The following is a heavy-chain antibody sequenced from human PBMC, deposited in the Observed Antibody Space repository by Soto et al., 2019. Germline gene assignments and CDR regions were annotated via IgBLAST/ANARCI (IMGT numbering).Heavy chain of an antibody. V-gene: IGHV3-30*18. CDR3: AKFAFGDNNFDY. CDR1: GFTISSYG. D-gene: IGHD4-17*01. Sequence: PGGSLRLACAASGFTISSYGMHWVRQAPGKGLEWVAVISYDGSNKYSADSVKGRFTISRDNSKNTLYLQMNSLRAEDTAVYYCAKFAFGDNNFDYWGQGTLVTVSS. CDR2: ISYDGSNK. J-gene: IGHJ4*02.